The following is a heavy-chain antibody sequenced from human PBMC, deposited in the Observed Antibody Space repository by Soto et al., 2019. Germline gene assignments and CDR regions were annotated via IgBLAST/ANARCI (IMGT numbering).Heavy chain of an antibody. D-gene: IGHD3-22*01. CDR1: GFTFSSYA. J-gene: IGHJ4*02. Sequence: QVQLVGSGGGVVQPGRSLRLSCAASGFTFSSYAMHWVRQAPGKGLEWVAVISYDGSNKYYADSVKGRFTISRDNSKNTLYLQMNSLRAEDTAVYYCASTLIVVITRYYFDYWGQGTLVTVSS. CDR2: ISYDGSNK. CDR3: ASTLIVVITRYYFDY. V-gene: IGHV3-30-3*01.